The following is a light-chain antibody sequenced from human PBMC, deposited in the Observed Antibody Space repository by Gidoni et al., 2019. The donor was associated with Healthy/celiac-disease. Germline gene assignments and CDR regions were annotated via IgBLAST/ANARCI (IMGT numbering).Light chain of an antibody. CDR1: NIGSKN. Sequence: SYELTQPLPVSVALGQTARITCGGNNIGSKNVHGYQQKPGQAPVLVIYRDSNRPSGIPERFSGSNSGNTATLTISRAQAGDEADYYCQVWDSSNVVFGGGTKLTVL. CDR3: QVWDSSNVV. V-gene: IGLV3-9*01. J-gene: IGLJ2*01. CDR2: RDS.